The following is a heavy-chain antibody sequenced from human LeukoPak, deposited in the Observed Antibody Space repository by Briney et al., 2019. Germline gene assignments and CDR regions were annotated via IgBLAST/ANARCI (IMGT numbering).Heavy chain of an antibody. CDR2: IYASGST. D-gene: IGHD3-10*01. Sequence: SETLSPTCTVSGGSISSYYWSWIRQPPGKGLEWIGYIYASGSTNYNPSLKSRVTISVDTSKNQFSLKLSSVTAADTAVYYCARHRRITMVRGVINWFDPWGQGTLVTVSS. CDR1: GGSISSYY. V-gene: IGHV4-4*09. J-gene: IGHJ5*02. CDR3: ARHRRITMVRGVINWFDP.